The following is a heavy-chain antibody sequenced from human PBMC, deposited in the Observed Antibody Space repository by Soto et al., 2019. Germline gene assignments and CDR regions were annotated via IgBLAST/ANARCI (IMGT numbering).Heavy chain of an antibody. J-gene: IGHJ4*02. CDR3: ASMYYYDTSGSGPL. V-gene: IGHV4-34*01. CDR2: INHSGST. D-gene: IGHD3-22*01. Sequence: SETLSLTCAVYGGSFSGYYWSWIRQPPGKGLGWIGEINHSGSTNYNPSLKSRVTISVDTSKNQFSLKLSSVTAADTAVYYCASMYYYDTSGSGPLWGQGTLVTVS. CDR1: GGSFSGYY.